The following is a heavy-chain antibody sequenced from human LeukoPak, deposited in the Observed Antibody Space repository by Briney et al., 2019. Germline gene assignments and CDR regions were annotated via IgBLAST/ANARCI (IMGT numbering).Heavy chain of an antibody. CDR1: GFTFSSYA. Sequence: GGSLRLSCAASGFTFSSYAMHWVRQAPGKGLEWVAVISYDGSNKYYADSVKGRFTISRDNSKNKLYLQMNSLRAEDTAVYYCATHGVESVWYYFDYWGQGTLVTVSS. V-gene: IGHV3-30*04. CDR2: ISYDGSNK. D-gene: IGHD6-19*01. CDR3: ATHGVESVWYYFDY. J-gene: IGHJ4*02.